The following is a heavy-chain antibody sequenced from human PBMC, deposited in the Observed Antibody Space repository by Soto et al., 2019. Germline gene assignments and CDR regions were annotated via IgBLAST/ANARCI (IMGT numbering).Heavy chain of an antibody. D-gene: IGHD2-2*01. Sequence: DVRLLESGGGLVQPGGSLRLSCAASGFTFSSYSMSWVRQAPGKGLEWVSTIGTSASTYYGDSVRGRFTISRDNSRNTLYLQMHSLRAEYTAVYYCADLSRYCTSSNCDWGQGTMVTVSS. CDR3: ADLSRYCTSSNCD. J-gene: IGHJ4*02. V-gene: IGHV3-23*01. CDR1: GFTFSSYS. CDR2: IGTSAST.